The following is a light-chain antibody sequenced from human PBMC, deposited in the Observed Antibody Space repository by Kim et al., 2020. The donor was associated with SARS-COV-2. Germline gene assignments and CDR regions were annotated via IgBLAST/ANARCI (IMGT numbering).Light chain of an antibody. CDR2: ETS. CDR1: QNIYNS. J-gene: IGKJ1*01. Sequence: SASVGDRVTITCRTSQNIYNSLAWYQQKPGKPPKLLISETSTLKSGVPSRFSGSGSGTEFILTISSLQPDDFATYYCQQYNPYATFGQGTKVDIK. CDR3: QQYNPYAT. V-gene: IGKV1-5*03.